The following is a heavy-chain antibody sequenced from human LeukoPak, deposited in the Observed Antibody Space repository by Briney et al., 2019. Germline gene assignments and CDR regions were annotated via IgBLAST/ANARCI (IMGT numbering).Heavy chain of an antibody. V-gene: IGHV3-53*01. CDR2: LYSGGNT. J-gene: IGHJ4*02. CDR3: ARGGFYSDSGAYYYPFDY. CDR1: GFTVSTDY. Sequence: PGGSLRLSCAASGFTVSTDYMNLVRQAPGKGLEWVSVLYSGGNTYYADSVKGRFTISRDNSKNTLFLQMNSLRAEDSAVYYCARGGFYSDSGAYYYPFDYWGQGTLVTVSS. D-gene: IGHD3-22*01.